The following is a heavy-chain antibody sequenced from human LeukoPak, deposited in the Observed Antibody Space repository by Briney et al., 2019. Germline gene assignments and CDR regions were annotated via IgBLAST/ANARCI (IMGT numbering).Heavy chain of an antibody. D-gene: IGHD3-10*01. CDR1: GFTFSSYG. CDR2: ISGSGGST. Sequence: GGTLRLSCAASGFTFSSYGMSWVRQAPGKGVEWVSAISGSGGSTYYADSVKGRFTISRDNSKNTLYLQMNSLRAEDTAVYYCAKDQGFGDSFRYWGQGTLVTVSS. CDR3: AKDQGFGDSFRY. J-gene: IGHJ4*02. V-gene: IGHV3-23*01.